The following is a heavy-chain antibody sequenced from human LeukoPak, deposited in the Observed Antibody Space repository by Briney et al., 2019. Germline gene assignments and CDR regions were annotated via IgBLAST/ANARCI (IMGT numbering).Heavy chain of an antibody. V-gene: IGHV4-34*01. D-gene: IGHD2-15*01. J-gene: IGHJ5*02. CDR3: ARVYCSGGSCYRSRTQIKGWFDP. Sequence: SETLSLTCAVYGGSFSGYYWSWIRQPPGKGLEWIGEINHSGSTNYNPSLKSRVTISVDTSKNQFSLKLSSVTAADTAVYYCARVYCSGGSCYRSRTQIKGWFDPWGQGTLVTVSS. CDR1: GGSFSGYY. CDR2: INHSGST.